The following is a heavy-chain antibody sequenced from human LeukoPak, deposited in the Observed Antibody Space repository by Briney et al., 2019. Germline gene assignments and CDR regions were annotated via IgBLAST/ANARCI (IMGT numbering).Heavy chain of an antibody. Sequence: GASVKVSCKASGGTFSSYAISWVRQAPGQGLEWMGGIIPIFCTANYAQKFQGRVTMTEDTSTDTAYMELSSLRSEDTAVYYCATEYYYDSSGYFWGQGTLVTVSS. CDR3: ATEYYYDSSGYF. V-gene: IGHV1-69*06. CDR1: GGTFSSYA. D-gene: IGHD3-22*01. CDR2: IIPIFCTA. J-gene: IGHJ4*02.